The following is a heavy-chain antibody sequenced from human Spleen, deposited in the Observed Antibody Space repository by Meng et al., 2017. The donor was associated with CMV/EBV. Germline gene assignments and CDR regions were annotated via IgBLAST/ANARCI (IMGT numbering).Heavy chain of an antibody. Sequence: GESLKISCAASGFTFSSYAMHWVRQAPDKGLEWVAVISYDGRNKHYADSVKGRFTISRDNSKNTLYLQMNSLRAEDTAVYYCARDAIAAAGGMDVWGQGTTVTVSS. CDR3: ARDAIAAAGGMDV. CDR1: GFTFSSYA. J-gene: IGHJ6*02. D-gene: IGHD6-13*01. V-gene: IGHV3-30*04. CDR2: ISYDGRNK.